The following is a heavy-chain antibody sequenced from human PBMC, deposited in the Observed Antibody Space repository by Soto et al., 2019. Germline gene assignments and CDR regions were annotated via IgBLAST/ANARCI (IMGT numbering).Heavy chain of an antibody. CDR1: GYSFTSYL. J-gene: IGHJ6*02. CDR2: IYPGDSDT. CDR3: ARLGNPLPDPYYYYGMDV. V-gene: IGHV5-51*01. Sequence: PGESLKISCKGSGYSFTSYLIGCVRQMPGKGLEWMVIIYPGDSDTRYSPSFQGQVTISADKSISTAYLQWSSLKASDTAMYYCARLGNPLPDPYYYYGMDVWGQGTTVTVSS. D-gene: IGHD7-27*01.